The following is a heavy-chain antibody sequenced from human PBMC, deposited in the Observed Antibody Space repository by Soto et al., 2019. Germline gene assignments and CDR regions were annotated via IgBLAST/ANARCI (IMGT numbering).Heavy chain of an antibody. CDR2: ISFDEKIQ. Sequence: GGSLRLSCAASGFTFNTYGMHWVRQAPGKGLEWVAVISFDEKIQYYADSVKGRFTISRDNSKNTMSLQMDSLRPEDTAVYYCAKVAERSMITLGGVIADWSQGTLVTVSS. CDR3: AKVAERSMITLGGVIAD. V-gene: IGHV3-30*18. CDR1: GFTFNTYG. D-gene: IGHD3-16*02. J-gene: IGHJ4*02.